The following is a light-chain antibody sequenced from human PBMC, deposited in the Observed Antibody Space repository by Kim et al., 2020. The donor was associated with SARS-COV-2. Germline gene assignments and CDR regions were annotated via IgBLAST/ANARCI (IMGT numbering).Light chain of an antibody. V-gene: IGLV1-44*01. Sequence: GQGVTITGSRRTSTIRNNPVQWYQHLPAAAPKLLIYGNDQRPSGVPDRFSASKYGTSASLAIGGLQSEDEADYFCASWHDSLNGPVFGGGTQLTVL. CDR2: GND. J-gene: IGLJ2*01. CDR3: ASWHDSLNGPV. CDR1: TSTIRNNP.